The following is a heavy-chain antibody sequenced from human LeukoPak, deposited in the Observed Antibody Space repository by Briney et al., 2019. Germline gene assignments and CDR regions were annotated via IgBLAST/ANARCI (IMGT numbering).Heavy chain of an antibody. Sequence: GESLKISCQAAAQISLRSVVGWVGQMPGKGLEWMGIIYPGDSDTRYSPSFQGQITISADKSISIAYLQWSSLKSSDTAMYYCARRTAGRTYYLDYWGQGTLVTVSS. V-gene: IGHV5-51*01. D-gene: IGHD6-13*01. CDR3: ARRTAGRTYYLDY. CDR2: IYPGDSDT. CDR1: AQISLRSV. J-gene: IGHJ4*02.